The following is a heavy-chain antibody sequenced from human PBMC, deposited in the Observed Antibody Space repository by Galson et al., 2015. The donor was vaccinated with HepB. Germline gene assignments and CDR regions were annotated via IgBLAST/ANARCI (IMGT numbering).Heavy chain of an antibody. CDR2: ISGSGGHT. V-gene: IGHV3-23*01. CDR1: GFTFSSSG. Sequence: SLRLSCAASGFTFSSSGMSWVRQAPGKGLEWVSTISGSGGHTYYADSVKGRFTISRDNSKNTLYLQMNSLRDEDTAVYYCAKFYGADLLWFGELWDWGQGTLVTVSS. J-gene: IGHJ4*02. CDR3: AKFYGADLLWFGELWD. D-gene: IGHD3-10*01.